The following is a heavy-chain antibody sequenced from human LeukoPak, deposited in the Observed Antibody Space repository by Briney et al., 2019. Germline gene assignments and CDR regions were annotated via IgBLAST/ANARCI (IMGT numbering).Heavy chain of an antibody. CDR3: ARLLWFGEFVFDY. V-gene: IGHV4-39*01. J-gene: IGHJ4*02. CDR1: GGSISSSSYY. Sequence: SETLSLTCTVSGGSISSSSYYWGWIRQPPGKGLEWIGSIYYSGSTYCNPSLKSRVTISVDTSKNQFSLKLSSVTAADTAVYYCARLLWFGEFVFDYWGQGTLVTVSS. CDR2: IYYSGST. D-gene: IGHD3-10*01.